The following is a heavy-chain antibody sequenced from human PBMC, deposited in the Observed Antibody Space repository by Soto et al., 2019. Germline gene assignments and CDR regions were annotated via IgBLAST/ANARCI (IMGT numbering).Heavy chain of an antibody. D-gene: IGHD1-7*01. Sequence: GGSLRLSCAASGFTFSNAWMSWVRQAPGKGLEWVGRIKSKTDGGTTDYVAPVKGRFTISRDDSKNTLCLQMNSLKTEDTAVYYCTTDPRHWNYVRGGDWGQGTLVTVSS. CDR2: IKSKTDGGTT. CDR3: TTDPRHWNYVRGGD. J-gene: IGHJ4*02. CDR1: GFTFSNAW. V-gene: IGHV3-15*01.